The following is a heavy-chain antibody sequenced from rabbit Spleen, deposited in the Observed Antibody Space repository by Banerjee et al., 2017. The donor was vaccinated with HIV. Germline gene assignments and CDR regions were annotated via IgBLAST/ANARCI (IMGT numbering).Heavy chain of an antibody. D-gene: IGHD2-1*01. CDR1: GFDFSVYG. J-gene: IGHJ4*01. CDR2: IDPIFGRT. V-gene: IGHV1S47*01. Sequence: EQLEESGGGLVQPGGSLKLSCKASGFDFSVYGLSWVRQAPGKGLEWIGYIDPIFGRTYYASWVNGRFTISSHNAQNTLYLQLNSLTAADTATYFCVRDLGYDDYSEKGYFNLWGPGTLVTVS. CDR3: VRDLGYDDYSEKGYFNL.